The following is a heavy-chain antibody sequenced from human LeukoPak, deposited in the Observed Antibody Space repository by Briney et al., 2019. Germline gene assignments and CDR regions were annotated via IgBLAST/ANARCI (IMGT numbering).Heavy chain of an antibody. J-gene: IGHJ3*02. CDR3: ARARGSYGYGDAFDI. V-gene: IGHV3-23*01. CDR2: IGGSGGSP. Sequence: PGGSLRLSCEASGFTFNTYAMNWVRQAPGKGLEWVSVIGGSGGSPYYADSVKGRFTISRDNSKNTLYLQMNSLRAEDTAVYYCARARGSYGYGDAFDIWGQGTMVTVSS. CDR1: GFTFNTYA. D-gene: IGHD5-18*01.